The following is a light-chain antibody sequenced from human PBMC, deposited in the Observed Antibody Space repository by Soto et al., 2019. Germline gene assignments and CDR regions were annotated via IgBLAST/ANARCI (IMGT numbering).Light chain of an antibody. V-gene: IGLV2-14*01. CDR3: ILFTSSITYV. Sequence: QSALTQPASVSGSPGQSITISCTGTSSDVGGYNSVSWYRQDPGKAPKLMIYDVTNRPSGVSNRFSGSKSGNTASLTISGLQAEDEADYYCILFTSSITYVFGTGTKVTVL. CDR1: SSDVGGYNS. J-gene: IGLJ1*01. CDR2: DVT.